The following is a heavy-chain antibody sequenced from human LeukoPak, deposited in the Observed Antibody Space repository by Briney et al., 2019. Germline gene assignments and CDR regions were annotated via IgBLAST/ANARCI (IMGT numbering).Heavy chain of an antibody. J-gene: IGHJ4*02. D-gene: IGHD3-16*02. CDR3: ARGIVGIDY. V-gene: IGHV3-66*01. Sequence: GGSLRLSCAASGFTVSSNYMSWVRQAPGKGLEWVSVIYSGGSTYYADSVKGRFTLSRDNSKNTPHLQMNSLTAEDTAVYYCARGIVGIDYWGQGTLVTVSS. CDR1: GFTVSSNY. CDR2: IYSGGST.